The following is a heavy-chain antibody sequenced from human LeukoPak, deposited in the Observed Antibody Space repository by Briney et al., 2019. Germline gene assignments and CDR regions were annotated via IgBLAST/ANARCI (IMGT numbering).Heavy chain of an antibody. J-gene: IGHJ4*02. Sequence: SETLSLTCTVSGGSISSSSYYWGWIRQPPGKGLEWIGSIYYSGSTYYNPSLKSRVTISVDTSKNQFSLNLSSVTAADTAVYYCARLYYDSSGYYQICYFDYWGQGALVTVSS. CDR3: ARLYYDSSGYYQICYFDY. CDR1: GGSISSSSYY. V-gene: IGHV4-39*01. D-gene: IGHD3-22*01. CDR2: IYYSGST.